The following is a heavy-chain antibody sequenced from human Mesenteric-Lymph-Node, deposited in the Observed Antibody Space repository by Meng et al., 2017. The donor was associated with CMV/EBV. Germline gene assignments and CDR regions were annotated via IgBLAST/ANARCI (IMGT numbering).Heavy chain of an antibody. CDR3: ARPQGTSGSDWYYGL. Sequence: GGSLRLPCVASGFSFDKSWMHWVRQAPVRGLEWVATLKEDGSEEYYGDSVRGRFTVSRDNAKRSLFLQMNSLRVDDTAVYYCARPQGTSGSDWYYGLWGRGTLVTVSS. D-gene: IGHD3-10*01. CDR2: LKEDGSEE. CDR1: GFSFDKSW. J-gene: IGHJ2*01. V-gene: IGHV3-7*01.